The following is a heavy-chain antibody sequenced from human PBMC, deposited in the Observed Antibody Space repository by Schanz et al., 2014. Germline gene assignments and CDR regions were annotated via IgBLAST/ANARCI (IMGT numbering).Heavy chain of an antibody. J-gene: IGHJ4*02. D-gene: IGHD3-22*01. CDR1: GFSFSGSG. Sequence: QVQLVESGGGVVQPGGSLRLSCAASGFSFSGSGMHWVRQAPGQGLEKVAVTSTDGTKTYYAASVRGRFTISRDDSKNTLYLQMNSLRPEDTAVYYCAKEDRNHNSDYVYWGQGTLVTVSS. CDR2: TSTDGTKT. CDR3: AKEDRNHNSDYVY. V-gene: IGHV3-30*19.